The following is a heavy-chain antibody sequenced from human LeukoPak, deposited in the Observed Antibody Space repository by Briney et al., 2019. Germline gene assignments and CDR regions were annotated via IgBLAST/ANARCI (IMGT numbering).Heavy chain of an antibody. J-gene: IGHJ4*02. CDR3: ARDGAYRTGWYYCEN. Sequence: SGGSLRLSCAASGFTFSDYGMHWVRQAPGKGLEWVAIIWYDGSNKYYADSVKGRFTISRDNSKNTLYLQMNSLRAEDTAIYYCARDGAYRTGWYYCENWGQGTLVTVSS. D-gene: IGHD6-13*01. CDR2: IWYDGSNK. V-gene: IGHV3-33*01. CDR1: GFTFSDYG.